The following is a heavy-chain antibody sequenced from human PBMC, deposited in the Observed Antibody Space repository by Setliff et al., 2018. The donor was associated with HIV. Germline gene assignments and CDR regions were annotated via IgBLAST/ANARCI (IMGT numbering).Heavy chain of an antibody. V-gene: IGHV4-4*09. CDR3: AREHCSGGSCNGFDI. D-gene: IGHD2-15*01. CDR1: GDSISNYY. Sequence: SETLSLTCTVSGDSISNYYWSWVRQPPGKGLEWIAYIYISGTTNYNPSLKSRVTISLDTSRNQFSLKLGSVTAADTAMYYCAREHCSGGSCNGFDIWGQGTMVTVSS. J-gene: IGHJ3*02. CDR2: IYISGTT.